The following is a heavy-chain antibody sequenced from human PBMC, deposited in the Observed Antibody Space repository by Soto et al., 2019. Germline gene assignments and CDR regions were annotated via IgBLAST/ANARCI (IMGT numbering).Heavy chain of an antibody. CDR1: GFTFSSYA. V-gene: IGHV3-23*01. CDR2: ISGSGGST. D-gene: IGHD3-16*02. CDR3: AKTDFGDYIWGSYRPPPSAPDY. Sequence: GGSLRLSCAASGFTFSSYAMSWVRQAPGKGLEWVSAISGSGGSTYYADSVKGRFTISRDNSKNTLYLQMNSLRAEDTAVYYCAKTDFGDYIWGSYRPPPSAPDYWGQGTLVTVSS. J-gene: IGHJ4*02.